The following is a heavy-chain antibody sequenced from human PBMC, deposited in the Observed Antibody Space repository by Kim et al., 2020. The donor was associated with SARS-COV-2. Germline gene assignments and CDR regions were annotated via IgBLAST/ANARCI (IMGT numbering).Heavy chain of an antibody. CDR3: AKLVESKRISSWPAYWYFDL. Sequence: GGSLRLSCAASGFTFRSYVISWVRQAPGKGLEWVSAISGSGGTTYYADSVKGRFTISRDTSKNTLYLQMDSLRAEDTAVYYCAKLVESKRISSWPAYWYFDLWGRDTLVTVSS. D-gene: IGHD6-13*01. CDR2: ISGSGGTT. V-gene: IGHV3-23*01. CDR1: GFTFRSYV. J-gene: IGHJ2*01.